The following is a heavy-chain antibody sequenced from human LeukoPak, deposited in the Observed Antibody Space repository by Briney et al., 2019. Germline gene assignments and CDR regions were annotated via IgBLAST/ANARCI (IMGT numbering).Heavy chain of an antibody. Sequence: GGSLRLSCAASGFTFSSCAMSWVRQAPGKGLEWVSAISGSGGSTYYADSVKGRFTISRDKSNNTLYLQMNSLRAEDTAVYYCAKEGVHRGYSYGYADAFDIWGQGTMVTVSS. CDR1: GFTFSSCA. CDR2: ISGSGGST. V-gene: IGHV3-23*01. CDR3: AKEGVHRGYSYGYADAFDI. D-gene: IGHD5-18*01. J-gene: IGHJ3*02.